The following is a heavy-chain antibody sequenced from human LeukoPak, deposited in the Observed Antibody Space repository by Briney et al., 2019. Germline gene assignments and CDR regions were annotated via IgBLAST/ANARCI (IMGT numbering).Heavy chain of an antibody. Sequence: PGGSLRLSCAASGFTFSSYWMHWVRQAPGKGLVWVSRINSDGSSTSYADSVKGRFTISRDNAKNTLYLQMNSLRAEDTAVYYCARDHGVYDSSGNDAFDIWGQGTMVTVSS. V-gene: IGHV3-74*01. D-gene: IGHD3-22*01. CDR2: INSDGSST. CDR3: ARDHGVYDSSGNDAFDI. CDR1: GFTFSSYW. J-gene: IGHJ3*02.